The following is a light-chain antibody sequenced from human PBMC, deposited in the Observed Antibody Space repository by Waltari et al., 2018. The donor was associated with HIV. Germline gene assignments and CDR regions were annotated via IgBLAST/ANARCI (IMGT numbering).Light chain of an antibody. CDR1: QSIRSW. V-gene: IGKV1-5*03. Sequence: DIQMTQSPSTLSASVGDIVTITCRASQSIRSWLAWYQQKPGKAPKLLIYKASSLESGVPSRFSGSGSGTEFTLTISSLQPDDFATYYCQQYNSYSTWTFGQGTKVEIK. J-gene: IGKJ1*01. CDR3: QQYNSYSTWT. CDR2: KAS.